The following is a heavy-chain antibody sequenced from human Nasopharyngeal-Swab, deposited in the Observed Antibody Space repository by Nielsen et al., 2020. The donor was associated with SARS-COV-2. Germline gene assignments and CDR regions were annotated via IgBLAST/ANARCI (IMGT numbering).Heavy chain of an antibody. CDR3: AKDVSFMSGTTHFDN. CDR2: INWNSGDT. Sequence: LKISCAASGFTFGNYAMHWVRQPPGKGLEWVSGINWNSGDTEYADSVRGRFTISRDNAKNSLYLQLNSLRAEDTAIYYCAKDVSFMSGTTHFDNWGRGTPVTVSS. J-gene: IGHJ4*02. V-gene: IGHV3-9*01. D-gene: IGHD1-26*01. CDR1: GFTFGNYA.